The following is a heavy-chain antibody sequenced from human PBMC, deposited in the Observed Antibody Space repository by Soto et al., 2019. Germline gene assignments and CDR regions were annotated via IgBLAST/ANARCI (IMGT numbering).Heavy chain of an antibody. V-gene: IGHV1-46*01. CDR1: GYTITRHW. Sequence: GASVKVSCKASGYTITRHWMHWVRHAPGQGLEWMAVINPSGDSTIYAQKFQGRVTVTRDTSTSTVYMELSSLRSEDTAVYYCARDNSYGTSGAKGWYFDLWGRGTLVTVSS. D-gene: IGHD3-10*01. CDR3: ARDNSYGTSGAKGWYFDL. CDR2: INPSGDST. J-gene: IGHJ2*01.